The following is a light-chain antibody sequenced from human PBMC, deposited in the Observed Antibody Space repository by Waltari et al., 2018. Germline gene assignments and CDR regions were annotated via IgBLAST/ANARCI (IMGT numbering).Light chain of an antibody. V-gene: IGLV3-21*02. CDR2: GDS. CDR1: NIGSKS. J-gene: IGLJ2*01. Sequence: SYVLTQPPSVSVAPGQTASITCGGNNIGSKSVHWYPQRPGQAPVLAVYGDSDRPSGVPDRFSGSESGNTAPLTISRVEAGDEADYYCQLWDLSSDHPLFGGGTKLTVL. CDR3: QLWDLSSDHPL.